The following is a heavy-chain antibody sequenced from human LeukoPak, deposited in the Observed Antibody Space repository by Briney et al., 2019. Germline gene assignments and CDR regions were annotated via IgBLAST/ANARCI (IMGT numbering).Heavy chain of an antibody. CDR1: GYTFTSYG. CDR3: AYQQQAYYYGMDV. J-gene: IGHJ6*02. D-gene: IGHD6-13*01. CDR2: ISAYNGNT. Sequence: ASVTVSCTASGYTFTSYGISWVRPAPGQGLEWMGWISAYNGNTNYAQKLRGRVTMTTDTSTSTAYMELRSLRSDDTAVYYCAYQQQAYYYGMDVWGQGTTVTVSS. V-gene: IGHV1-18*01.